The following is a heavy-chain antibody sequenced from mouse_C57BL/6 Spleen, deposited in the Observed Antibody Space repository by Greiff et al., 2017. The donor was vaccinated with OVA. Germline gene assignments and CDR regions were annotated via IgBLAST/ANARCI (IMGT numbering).Heavy chain of an antibody. CDR1: GFTFSSYA. V-gene: IGHV5-4*01. Sequence: EVKVVESGGGLVKPGGSLKLSCAASGFTFSSYAMSWVRQTPEKRLEWVATISDGGSYTYYPDNVKGRFTISRDNAKNNLYLQMSHLKSEDTAMYYCARDDYYGYWYFDVWGTGTTVTVSS. CDR2: ISDGGSYT. D-gene: IGHD1-1*01. CDR3: ARDDYYGYWYFDV. J-gene: IGHJ1*03.